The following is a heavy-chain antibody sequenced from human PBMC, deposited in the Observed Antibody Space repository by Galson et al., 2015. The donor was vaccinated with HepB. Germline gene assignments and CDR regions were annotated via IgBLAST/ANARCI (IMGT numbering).Heavy chain of an antibody. V-gene: IGHV1-69-2*01. D-gene: IGHD5-24*01. CDR1: GYTFTDYY. CDR2: VDPEDGET. J-gene: IGHJ6*03. CDR3: ATATTISRWLRPAYYYYYMDV. Sequence: SCKVSGYTFTDYYMHWVQQAPGKGLEWMGLVDPEDGETIYAEKFQGRVTITADTSTDTAYMEPSSLRSEDTAVYYCATATTISRWLRPAYYYYYMDVWGKGTTVTVSS.